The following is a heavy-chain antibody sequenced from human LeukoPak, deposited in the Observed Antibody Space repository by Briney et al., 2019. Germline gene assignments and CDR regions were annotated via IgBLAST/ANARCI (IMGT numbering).Heavy chain of an antibody. J-gene: IGHJ4*02. CDR3: ARDYYASGNYQHFDY. CDR1: GFTFSTYW. Sequence: GGSLRLSCAASGFTFSTYWMSWIRQATGKGLEWLSYITSSGGAIYYADSVKGRFTVSRDNAKNSLYLQMNSLRAEDTAVYYCARDYYASGNYQHFDYWGQGTLVTVSS. CDR2: ITSSGGAI. V-gene: IGHV3-11*01. D-gene: IGHD3-10*01.